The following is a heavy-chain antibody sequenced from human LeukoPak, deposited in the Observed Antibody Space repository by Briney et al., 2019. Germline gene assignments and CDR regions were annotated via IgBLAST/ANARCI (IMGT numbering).Heavy chain of an antibody. J-gene: IGHJ6*03. CDR3: AKGAGVDYYYMDV. V-gene: IGHV3-30-3*01. D-gene: IGHD7-27*01. CDR2: TSYDGSNK. CDR1: GFTFSSYA. Sequence: PGGSLRLSCAASGFTFSSYAMHWGRQAPRKGLELVAVTSYDGSNKYYADSVKGRFTISRDNSKNTLYLQMNSLRAEDMALYYCAKGAGVDYYYMDVWGKGTKVTVSS.